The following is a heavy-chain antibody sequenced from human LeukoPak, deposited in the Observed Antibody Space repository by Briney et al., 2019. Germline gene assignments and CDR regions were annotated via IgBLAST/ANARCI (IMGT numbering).Heavy chain of an antibody. CDR2: ISTGGGTI. CDR1: GFTFSDYY. V-gene: IGHV3-11*01. CDR3: TKDRSLGSSGSYFLPDAFDV. D-gene: IGHD3-22*01. J-gene: IGHJ3*01. Sequence: PGGSLRLSCAASGFTFSDYYMSWIRQVPGKGLEWISYISTGGGTILYADSVKGRFTISRDNAKSSLYLQMNSLRPEDTALYYCTKDRSLGSSGSYFLPDAFDVWGQGTMVTVSS.